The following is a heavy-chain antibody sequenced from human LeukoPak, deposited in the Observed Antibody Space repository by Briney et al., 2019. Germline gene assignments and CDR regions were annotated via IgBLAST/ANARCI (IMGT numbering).Heavy chain of an antibody. J-gene: IGHJ6*02. CDR1: GFTFSTYE. CDR3: ARDKIGMDV. Sequence: PGGSLRLSCTGSGFTFSTYEMNWVRQAPGKGLEWVSYISSSGRTINYADSVKGRFTISRDNPKNSLYLQMNSLRAEDTAVYYCARDKIGMDVWGQGTTVTVSS. CDR2: ISSSGRTI. V-gene: IGHV3-48*03.